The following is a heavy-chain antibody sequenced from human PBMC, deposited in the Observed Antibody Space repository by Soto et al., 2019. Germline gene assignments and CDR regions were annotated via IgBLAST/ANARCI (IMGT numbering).Heavy chain of an antibody. D-gene: IGHD2-2*01. CDR2: ISRSGNYM. V-gene: IGHV3-21*01. CDR3: ARDCRSTSCYGGHFDY. J-gene: IGHJ4*02. Sequence: EVQLVESGGGLVKPGGSLRLSCAASGFTFSNYGMNWVRQAPGKGLEWVSSISRSGNYMYYADSVKGRFTISRDNAKNSLYLQMNSLRAEDTAVYYCARDCRSTSCYGGHFDYWGQGTLVTVSS. CDR1: GFTFSNYG.